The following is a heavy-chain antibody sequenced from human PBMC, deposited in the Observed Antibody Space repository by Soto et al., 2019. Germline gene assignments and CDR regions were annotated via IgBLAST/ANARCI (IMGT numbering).Heavy chain of an antibody. J-gene: IGHJ4*02. V-gene: IGHV3-74*01. CDR1: GFTFSSYW. CDR2: ITADGIGT. D-gene: IGHD2-21*02. Sequence: EVQLVESGGGLVQPGGSLRLSCAASGFTFSSYWMHWVRQTPGKGLVWVGRITADGIGTTYADSVKGRFTISRDNAKNRVYLQMNSLRAEDTAVYYCAAFVVVTAGEYWGQGTLVPVSS. CDR3: AAFVVVTAGEY.